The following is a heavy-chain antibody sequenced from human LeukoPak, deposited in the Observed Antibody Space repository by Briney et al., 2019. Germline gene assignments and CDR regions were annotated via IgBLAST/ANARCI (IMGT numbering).Heavy chain of an antibody. CDR3: ARAYSSSWYVNY. D-gene: IGHD6-13*01. CDR2: MYYSGSS. J-gene: IGHJ4*02. V-gene: IGHV4-39*01. Sequence: SETLSLTCSVSGGSISSSSSYWGWIRQPPGKGLEWIGSMYYSGSSFDNPALKSRVTISVDTSQNQFSLKLSSVTAPDTAGYCCARAYSSSWYVNYGSQGTLVTV. CDR1: GGSISSSSSY.